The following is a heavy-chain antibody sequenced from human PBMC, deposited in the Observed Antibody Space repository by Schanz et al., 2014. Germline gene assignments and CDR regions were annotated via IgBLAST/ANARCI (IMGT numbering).Heavy chain of an antibody. CDR3: AKGRFGELSAFDI. CDR2: ISGSGGST. J-gene: IGHJ3*02. V-gene: IGHV3-23*04. D-gene: IGHD3-10*01. CDR1: GFTFSSYA. Sequence: VQLVDFGGGLVKPGGSLRLSCAASGFTFSSYAMSWVRQAPGKGLEWVSAISGSGGSTYYADSVKGRFTISRDNSKNTLYLQMNSLRAEDTAVYYCAKGRFGELSAFDIWGQGTMVTVSS.